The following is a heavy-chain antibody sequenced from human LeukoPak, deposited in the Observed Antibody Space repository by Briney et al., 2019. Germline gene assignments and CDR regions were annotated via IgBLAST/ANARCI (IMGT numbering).Heavy chain of an antibody. V-gene: IGHV1-2*02. D-gene: IGHD3-3*01. CDR3: ARDPSPKYYDFWSGYSPEPAYYYYYMDV. J-gene: IGHJ6*03. CDR1: GYAFTGYY. Sequence: ASVKVSCKASGYAFTGYYMHWVRQAPGQGLEWMGWINPNSGGTNYAQKFQGRVTMTRDTSISTAYMELSRLRSDGTAVYYCARDPSPKYYDFWSGYSPEPAYYYYYMDVWGKGTTVTVSS. CDR2: INPNSGGT.